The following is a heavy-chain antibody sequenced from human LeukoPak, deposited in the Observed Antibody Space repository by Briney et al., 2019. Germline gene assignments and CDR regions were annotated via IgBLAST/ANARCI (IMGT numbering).Heavy chain of an antibody. J-gene: IGHJ4*02. D-gene: IGHD6-19*01. Sequence: GASVKLSCKASGYSFTWCYLHWVRQAPGQGLEWMGIINPSDDTTTHAQKFQGRVTMTSDTSTSTVYMELSSLRSEDTAVYYCARDLRHHSGIAVSPFDYWGQGTLVTVSS. CDR1: GYSFTWCY. V-gene: IGHV1-46*01. CDR3: ARDLRHHSGIAVSPFDY. CDR2: INPSDDTT.